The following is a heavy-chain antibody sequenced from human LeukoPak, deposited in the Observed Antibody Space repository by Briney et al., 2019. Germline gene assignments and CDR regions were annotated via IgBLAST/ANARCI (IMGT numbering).Heavy chain of an antibody. D-gene: IGHD6-13*01. CDR2: ISGSGGST. Sequence: GGSLRLSCAASGFTFSNYWMTWVRQAPGKGLEWVSAISGSGGSTYYADSVKGRFTISRDNSKNTLYLQMNSLRAEDTAVYYCFAHYSSSSSDYWGQGTLVTVSS. CDR3: FAHYSSSSSDY. V-gene: IGHV3-23*01. J-gene: IGHJ4*02. CDR1: GFTFSNYW.